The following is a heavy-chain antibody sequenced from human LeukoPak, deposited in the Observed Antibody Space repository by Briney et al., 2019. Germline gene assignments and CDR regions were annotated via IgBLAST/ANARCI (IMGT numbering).Heavy chain of an antibody. D-gene: IGHD6-6*01. CDR1: GASISSHY. Sequence: PSETLSLTCTVFGASISSHYWSWIRQPPGKGLEWIGYIYYSGSTSYNPSLKSRVTISIETSKNQFSLKLTTVTAADTAVYYCGRGGHSIPSYWFDPWGQGTLVTVSS. CDR3: GRGGHSIPSYWFDP. CDR2: IYYSGST. J-gene: IGHJ5*02. V-gene: IGHV4-59*11.